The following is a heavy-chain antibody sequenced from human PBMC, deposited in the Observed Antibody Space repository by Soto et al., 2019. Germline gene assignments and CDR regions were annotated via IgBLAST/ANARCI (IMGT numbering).Heavy chain of an antibody. CDR3: ARDGGVYDYSPFDY. CDR1: GGTFSSYA. Sequence: QVQLVQSGAEVKKPGSSVKVSCKASGGTFSSYAISWVRQAPGQGLEWMGGIIPIFGTADYAQKFQGRVTITAHASTSAAYRELSSLRSEDTAVYYCARDGGVYDYSPFDYWGQGTLVTVSS. D-gene: IGHD4-4*01. J-gene: IGHJ4*02. CDR2: IIPIFGTA. V-gene: IGHV1-69*12.